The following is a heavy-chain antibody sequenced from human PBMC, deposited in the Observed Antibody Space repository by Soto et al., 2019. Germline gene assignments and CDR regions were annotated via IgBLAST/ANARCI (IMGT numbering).Heavy chain of an antibody. CDR1: GGSVSGRIYY. CDR2: VYYTGST. CDR3: ARTNWDEYYFDN. J-gene: IGHJ4*02. D-gene: IGHD7-27*01. Sequence: SETLSLTCTVSGGSVSGRIYYWSWIRQPPGKGLEWIGYVYYTGSTGYNPSLKSRVTISVDTSKNQFSLNLSSVTAADTAVYYCARTNWDEYYFDNWGQGTLVTVSS. V-gene: IGHV4-61*01.